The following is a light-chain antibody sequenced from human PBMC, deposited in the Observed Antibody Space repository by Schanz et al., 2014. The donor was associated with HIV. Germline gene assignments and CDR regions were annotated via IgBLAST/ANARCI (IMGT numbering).Light chain of an antibody. J-gene: IGLJ3*02. Sequence: QSALTQPASVSGSPGQSITISCTGTSSDVGGYNYVSWYQQHPGKAPKLMIYDVSNRPSGVSNRFSGSKSGNTASLTISGLQAEDEADYYCSSYAGSTNFVFGGGTKLTVL. V-gene: IGLV2-14*03. CDR3: SSYAGSTNFV. CDR2: DVS. CDR1: SSDVGGYNY.